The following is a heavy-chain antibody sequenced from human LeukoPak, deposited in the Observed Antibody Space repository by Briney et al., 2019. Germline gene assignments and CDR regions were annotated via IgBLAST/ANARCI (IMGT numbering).Heavy chain of an antibody. V-gene: IGHV1-2*02. CDR2: INPNSGGT. Sequence: ASVKVSCKASGYTFTGYYMHWVRQAPGQGLEWMGWINPNSGGTNYAQKFQGRVTMTRDTSISTAYMELSRLRSDDTAVYYCARDTRRPGIAAAGIYYWGQGTLVTVSS. CDR3: ARDTRRPGIAAAGIYY. CDR1: GYTFTGYY. D-gene: IGHD6-13*01. J-gene: IGHJ4*02.